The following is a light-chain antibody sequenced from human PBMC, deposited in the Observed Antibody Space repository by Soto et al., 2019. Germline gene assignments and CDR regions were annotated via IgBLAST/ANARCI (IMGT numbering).Light chain of an antibody. V-gene: IGKV3-20*01. CDR3: LHYGRSLQT. J-gene: IGKJ3*01. CDR1: QSVSSGS. CDR2: AAF. Sequence: EIVLTQSPGTLSLSPWERATLSCRASQSVSSGSLAWYQQKPGQAPRLLIRAAFNRATGISDRFIGSGSGTDFTLTISRLEPEDFAVYYCLHYGRSLQTFGPGTKVDIK.